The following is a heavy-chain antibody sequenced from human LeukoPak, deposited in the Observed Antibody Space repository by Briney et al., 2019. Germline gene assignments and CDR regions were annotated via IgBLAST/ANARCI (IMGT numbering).Heavy chain of an antibody. CDR3: ARHTPIRITMVRGVTLYYFDY. D-gene: IGHD3-10*01. CDR2: IYYSGST. V-gene: IGHV4-59*08. CDR1: DGSMGTYY. Sequence: SETLSLTCSVSDGSMGTYYWGWIRQPPGKGLEWIGYIYYSGSTTYNPSLKSRVTVSVDTSKNQFSLKLSSVTAADTAVYYCARHTPIRITMVRGVTLYYFDYWGQGTLVTVSS. J-gene: IGHJ4*02.